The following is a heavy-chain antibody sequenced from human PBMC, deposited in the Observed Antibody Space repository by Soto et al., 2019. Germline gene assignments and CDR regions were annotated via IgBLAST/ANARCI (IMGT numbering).Heavy chain of an antibody. J-gene: IGHJ6*02. Sequence: GEALKISCKGPLYRFTSYLIGWVRQMPGKGLEVIGIIYPGDSDTRYSPSFQGQVTISADKSISTAYLQWSSLKASDTAMYYCARPGYYDFWSGYSYGMDVRGQGTTVTISS. V-gene: IGHV5-51*01. D-gene: IGHD3-3*01. CDR1: LYRFTSYL. CDR2: IYPGDSDT. CDR3: ARPGYYDFWSGYSYGMDV.